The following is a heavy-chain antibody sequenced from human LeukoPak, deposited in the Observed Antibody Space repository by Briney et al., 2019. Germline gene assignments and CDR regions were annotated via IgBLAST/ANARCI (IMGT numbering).Heavy chain of an antibody. D-gene: IGHD3-3*01. V-gene: IGHV4-59*01. J-gene: IGHJ5*02. CDR3: AGDSRDFWSGYYRFDP. CDR1: GGSISSYY. CDR2: IYYSGST. Sequence: PETLSLTCTVSGGSISSYYWSWIRQPPGKGLEWIGYIYYSGSTNYNPSLKSRVTISVDTSKNQFSLKLSSVTAADTAVYYCAGDSRDFWSGYYRFDPWGQGTLVTVSS.